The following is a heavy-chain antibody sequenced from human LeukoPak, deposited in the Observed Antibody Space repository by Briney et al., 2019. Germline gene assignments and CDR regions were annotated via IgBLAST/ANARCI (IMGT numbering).Heavy chain of an antibody. CDR2: IKQDGSEK. CDR3: AREKYSSSWYSLYYFDY. V-gene: IGHV3-7*01. J-gene: IGHJ4*02. Sequence: PGGSLRLSCAASGFTFSSYWMSWVRQAPGKGLEWVANIKQDGSEKYYVDSVKGRFTISRDNAKNSLYLQMNSLRAEDTAVYYCAREKYSSSWYSLYYFDYWGQGTLVTVSS. D-gene: IGHD6-13*01. CDR1: GFTFSSYW.